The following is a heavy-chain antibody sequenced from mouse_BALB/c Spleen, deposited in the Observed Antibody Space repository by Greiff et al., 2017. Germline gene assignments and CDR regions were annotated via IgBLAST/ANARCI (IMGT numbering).Heavy chain of an antibody. CDR2: ILPGSGST. D-gene: IGHD2-10*02. Sequence: QVQLQQPGAELMKPGASVKISCKATGYTFSSYWIEWVKQRPGHGLEWIGEILPGSGSTNYNEKFKGKATFTADTSSNTAYMQLSSLTSEDSAVYYCARRYGKPPYWYFDVWGAGTTVTVSS. CDR1: GYTFSSYW. V-gene: IGHV1-9*01. CDR3: ARRYGKPPYWYFDV. J-gene: IGHJ1*01.